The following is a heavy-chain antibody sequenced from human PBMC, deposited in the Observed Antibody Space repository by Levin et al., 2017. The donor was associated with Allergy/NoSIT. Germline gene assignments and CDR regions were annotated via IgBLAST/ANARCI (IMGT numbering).Heavy chain of an antibody. CDR2: IYSCGYT. CDR3: ARDSEQTYYDHGMDV. D-gene: IGHD1/OR15-1a*01. J-gene: IGHJ6*02. V-gene: IGHV3-53*01. CDR1: GFTVSSNY. Sequence: GGSLRLSCAASGFTVSSNYMSWVRQAPGKGLEWVSVIYSCGYTYYADFVKGRFTISRDNSKNTLYLQMNSLRAEDTAVYYCARDSEQTYYDHGMDVWGQGTTVTVSS.